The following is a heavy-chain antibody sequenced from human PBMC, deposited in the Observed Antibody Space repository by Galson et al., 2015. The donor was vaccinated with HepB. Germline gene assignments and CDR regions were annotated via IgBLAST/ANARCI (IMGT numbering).Heavy chain of an antibody. J-gene: IGHJ4*02. V-gene: IGHV1-69*13. CDR2: VIPIFGTA. CDR3: ARILRGENVRYYFDY. D-gene: IGHD2-15*01. Sequence: SVKVSCKASGGTFSSYAIYWVRQAPGQGLEWMGGVIPIFGTANYAQNFQGRLTIIADESTSTAYMKLSSLRSEDTAVYYCARILRGENVRYYFDYWGQGTLVTVSS. CDR1: GGTFSSYA.